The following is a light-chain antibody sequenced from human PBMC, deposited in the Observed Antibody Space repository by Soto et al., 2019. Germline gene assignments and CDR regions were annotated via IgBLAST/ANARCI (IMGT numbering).Light chain of an antibody. CDR3: CSYAGSTYV. J-gene: IGLJ1*01. Sequence: QSALTQPRSVSGSPGQSVTISCTGTSSDVGGYNYVSWYQQYPGKAPKLMIYEVSKRPSRVPDRFSGSKFGNTASLTISGVQAEEEADYYCCSYAGSTYVFGTGTKLTVL. V-gene: IGLV2-11*01. CDR2: EVS. CDR1: SSDVGGYNY.